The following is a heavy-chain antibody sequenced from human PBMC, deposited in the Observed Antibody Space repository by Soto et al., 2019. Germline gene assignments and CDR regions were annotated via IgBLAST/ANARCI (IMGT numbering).Heavy chain of an antibody. CDR2: IYYSGST. V-gene: IGHV4-59*01. CDR1: GGSIRSYY. CDR3: ARWYGGSLDY. J-gene: IGHJ4*02. D-gene: IGHD4-17*01. Sequence: QVQLQESGPGLVKPSETLSLTCTVSGGSIRSYYWSWIRQPPGKGLEWIGYIYYSGSTNYNPSLKIRVTITVDTSKNQFSLKLSSMTAADTAVYYCARWYGGSLDYWGQVSLVTVSS.